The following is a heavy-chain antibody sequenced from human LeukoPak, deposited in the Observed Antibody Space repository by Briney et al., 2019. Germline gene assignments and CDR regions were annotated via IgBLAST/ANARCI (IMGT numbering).Heavy chain of an antibody. V-gene: IGHV3-48*03. CDR1: GFTFSHYE. CDR3: ARGAWYSSGWYGDY. D-gene: IGHD6-19*01. CDR2: ISSSGSGSTI. J-gene: IGHJ4*02. Sequence: GGSLRLSCEASGFTFSHYEMNWVRQTPGKGLEWVSYISSSGSGSTIYYADSVKGRFTISRDNAKNSLYLQMNSLRAEDTALYYCARGAWYSSGWYGDYWGQGTLVTVSS.